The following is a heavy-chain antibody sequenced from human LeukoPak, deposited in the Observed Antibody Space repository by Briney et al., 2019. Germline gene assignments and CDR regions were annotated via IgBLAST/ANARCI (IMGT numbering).Heavy chain of an antibody. D-gene: IGHD4-23*01. CDR1: GFTLSNYC. CDR3: ARASTPGGPFDY. J-gene: IGHJ4*02. V-gene: IGHV3-74*01. Sequence: GGGLRLSCAASGFTLSNYCMHGVRQAPGKGGVWVSRIISDGSDTSHADSVKGRFTIASDNAKNTLYLQMNSLRVEDTAVYFCARASTPGGPFDYWGQGTLVTVSS. CDR2: IISDGSDT.